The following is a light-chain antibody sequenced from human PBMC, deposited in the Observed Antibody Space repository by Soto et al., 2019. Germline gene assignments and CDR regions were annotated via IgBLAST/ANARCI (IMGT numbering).Light chain of an antibody. Sequence: TQSPSSVSASVGDRATLSCRASQSVNSNYLAWYQQKPGQVPRPLIYGASIRAAGVPDRLSGSGSGTDFTLTISRLGPEDYAVYYCQQYGTSPHTFGQGTKLEIK. J-gene: IGKJ2*01. CDR1: QSVNSNY. V-gene: IGKV3-20*01. CDR3: QQYGTSPHT. CDR2: GAS.